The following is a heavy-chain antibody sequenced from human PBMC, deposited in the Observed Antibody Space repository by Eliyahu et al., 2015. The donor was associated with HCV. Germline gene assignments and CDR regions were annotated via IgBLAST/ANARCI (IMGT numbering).Heavy chain of an antibody. D-gene: IGHD6-6*01. Sequence: QVQLQQWGAGLLKPSETLSLTCAVYGGSFSGYYWSWIRQPPGKGLEWIGEINHSGSTNYNPSLKSRVTISVDTSKNQFSLKLSSVTAADTGVYYCARLAARHHRSLYYYYYYGMDVWGQGTTVTVSS. CDR2: INHSGST. CDR3: ARLAARHHRSLYYYYYYGMDV. V-gene: IGHV4-34*01. CDR1: GGSFSGYY. J-gene: IGHJ6*02.